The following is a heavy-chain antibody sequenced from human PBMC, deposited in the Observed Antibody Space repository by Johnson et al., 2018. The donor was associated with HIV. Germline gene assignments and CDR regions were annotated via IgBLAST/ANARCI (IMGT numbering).Heavy chain of an antibody. CDR1: GFTFSNAW. V-gene: IGHV3-15*01. CDR2: IKSKTDGGTT. Sequence: EVQLVESGGGLVKPGGSLRLSCAASGFTFSNAWMSWVRQAPGKGLEWVGRIKSKTDGGTTDYAAPVKGRFTISRDDSKNTLYLQMNSLKTEDTAVYYCTTPGITGVRGVPAAIWAFDIWGQGTMVTVSS. D-gene: IGHD3-10*01. CDR3: TTPGITGVRGVPAAIWAFDI. J-gene: IGHJ3*02.